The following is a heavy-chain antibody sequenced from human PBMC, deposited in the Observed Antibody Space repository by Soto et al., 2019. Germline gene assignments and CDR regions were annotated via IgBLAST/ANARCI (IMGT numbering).Heavy chain of an antibody. Sequence: SETLSLTCAVYGGSFSCYYWSWIRQPPGKGLEWIGEINHSGSTNYNPSLKSRVTISVDTSKNQFSLKLSSVTAADTAVYYCARGYCSSTSCLAHYGMDVWGQGTTVTVSS. CDR2: INHSGST. D-gene: IGHD2-2*01. CDR3: ARGYCSSTSCLAHYGMDV. V-gene: IGHV4-34*01. J-gene: IGHJ6*02. CDR1: GGSFSCYY.